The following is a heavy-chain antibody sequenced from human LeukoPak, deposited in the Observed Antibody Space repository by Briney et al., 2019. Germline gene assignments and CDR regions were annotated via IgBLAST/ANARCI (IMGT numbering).Heavy chain of an antibody. CDR3: ARELACSSTSCVDAFDI. CDR2: VSYDGSNK. D-gene: IGHD2-2*01. CDR1: GFTFSNYA. Sequence: GRSLRLSCAASGFTFSNYAMHWVRQAPGKGLEWVAVVSYDGSNKYYADSVKGRFIISRDNSKNTLYLQMNSLRAEDTAVYYCARELACSSTSCVDAFDIWGQGTMVTVSS. J-gene: IGHJ3*02. V-gene: IGHV3-30-3*01.